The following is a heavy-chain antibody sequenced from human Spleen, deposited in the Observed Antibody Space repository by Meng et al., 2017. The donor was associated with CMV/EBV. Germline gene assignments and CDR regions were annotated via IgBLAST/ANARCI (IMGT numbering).Heavy chain of an antibody. CDR3: AREAYYDFWSGYD. CDR1: GFTFSSYG. D-gene: IGHD3-3*01. Sequence: GESLKISCAASGFTFSSYGINWVRQAPGKGLVWVSHINSDGSGRSYADSVKGRFTISRDNAKNTLYLQMNSLRAEDTAVYYCAREAYYDFWSGYDWGQGTLVTVSS. J-gene: IGHJ4*02. V-gene: IGHV3-74*01. CDR2: INSDGSGR.